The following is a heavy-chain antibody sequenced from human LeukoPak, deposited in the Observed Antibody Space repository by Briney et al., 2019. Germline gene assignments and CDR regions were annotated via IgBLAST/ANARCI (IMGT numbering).Heavy chain of an antibody. J-gene: IGHJ4*02. CDR1: GFTFNSYEM. V-gene: IGHV4-4*02. Sequence: PGGSLRLSCAASGFTFNSYEMNWVRQPPGKGLEWIGEIYHSGSTNYNPSLTSRVTIAVDKSKNQFSLKLSSVTAADTAVYYCGRGVSDYWGQGIVVTVSA. CDR2: IYHSGST. CDR3: GRGVSDY.